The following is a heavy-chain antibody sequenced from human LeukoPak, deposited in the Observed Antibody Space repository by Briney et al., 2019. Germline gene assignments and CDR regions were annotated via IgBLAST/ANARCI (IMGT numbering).Heavy chain of an antibody. Sequence: GGSLRLSCAASGFTFSSYAMNWVRQAPGKGLEWVAVISGGGSSKYYADSVKGRFTISRDNSKNTLYLQMNSLRAEDTAVYYCAKDLRWCSSSSDAFDIWGQGTMVTVSS. CDR1: GFTFSSYA. CDR3: AKDLRWCSSSSDAFDI. J-gene: IGHJ3*02. D-gene: IGHD6-13*01. V-gene: IGHV3-23*01. CDR2: ISGGGSSK.